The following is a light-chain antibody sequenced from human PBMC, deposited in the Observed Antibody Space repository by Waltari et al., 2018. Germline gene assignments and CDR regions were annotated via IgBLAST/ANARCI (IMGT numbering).Light chain of an antibody. CDR1: NSNIGGNS. CDR3: AMWDDSLGGV. CDR2: NDN. J-gene: IGLJ3*02. V-gene: IGLV1-44*01. Sequence: QSVLTQPPSVSGTPGQRVTISCSGSNSNIGGNSVNWYQQVPGTAPKPLIYNDNPWPSEVPDRFSASRSATSASLAITGLQSEDETDYYCAMWDDSLGGVFGGGTKLTVL.